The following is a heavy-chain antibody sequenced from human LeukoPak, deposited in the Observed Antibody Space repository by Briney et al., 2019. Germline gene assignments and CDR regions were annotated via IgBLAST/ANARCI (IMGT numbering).Heavy chain of an antibody. J-gene: IGHJ4*02. CDR2: IYPRDSDT. V-gene: IGHV5-51*01. Sequence: GESLKISCKGSGYNFTTYWIGWVRQMPGKGLEWMGIIYPRDSDTRYSPSFQGQVTLSADKSTSTAYLRWRSLKASDTAMYYCARQGCSGTSCYDHWGQGTLVTVSS. CDR3: ARQGCSGTSCYDH. D-gene: IGHD2-2*01. CDR1: GYNFTTYW.